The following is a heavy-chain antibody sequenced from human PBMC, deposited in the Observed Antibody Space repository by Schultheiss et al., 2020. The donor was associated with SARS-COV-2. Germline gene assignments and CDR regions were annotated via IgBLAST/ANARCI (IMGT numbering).Heavy chain of an antibody. J-gene: IGHJ4*02. V-gene: IGHV3-11*06. CDR3: ARAGAGTGFDY. CDR2: ISSSSSYI. CDR1: GFTFSDYY. Sequence: GGSLRLSCGASGFTFSDYYMSWIRQAPGKGLEWVSSISSSSSYIYYADSVKGRFTISRDNAKNSLYLQMNSLRAEDTAVYYCARAGAGTGFDYWGQGTLVTVSS. D-gene: IGHD1-1*01.